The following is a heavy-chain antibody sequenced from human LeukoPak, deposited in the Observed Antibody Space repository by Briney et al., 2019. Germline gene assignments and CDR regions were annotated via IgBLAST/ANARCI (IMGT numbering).Heavy chain of an antibody. CDR3: ATGYTYDYSLY. D-gene: IGHD5-18*01. V-gene: IGHV1-24*01. Sequence: ASVKVSGKVSGDTVTGFSINWVGQAPGQGLEWRGGFDPEDGARIFAQKFQGRVTMTEDTSTDTAYMDLSSLRSEDTAVYYCATGYTYDYSLYWGQGTLVTVSS. J-gene: IGHJ4*02. CDR1: GDTVTGFS. CDR2: FDPEDGAR.